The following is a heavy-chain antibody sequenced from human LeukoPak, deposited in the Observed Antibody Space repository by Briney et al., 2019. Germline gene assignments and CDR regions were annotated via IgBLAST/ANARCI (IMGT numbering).Heavy chain of an antibody. CDR1: GGSISNYF. D-gene: IGHD6-6*01. Sequence: PSETLSLTCTVSGGSISNYFWSWLRQPAGKGLEWIGRIYSSGSTDYNPSLKSRVTMSVDTSKNQFSLKLTSVTAADTAVYYCARYSSSSKFDYWGQGTLVTVSS. CDR2: IYSSGST. J-gene: IGHJ4*02. CDR3: ARYSSSSKFDY. V-gene: IGHV4-4*07.